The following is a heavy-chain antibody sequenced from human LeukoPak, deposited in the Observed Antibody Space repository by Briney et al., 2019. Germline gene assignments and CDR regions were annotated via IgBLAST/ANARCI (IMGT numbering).Heavy chain of an antibody. CDR3: AKDQSNWFSPPLY. V-gene: IGHV3-15*01. Sequence: GGSLRLSCAASGFTFSNAWMSWVRQAPGKGLEWVGRIKSKTDGGTTDYAAPVKGRFTISRDDSKNTLYLQMNSLKTEDTAVYYCAKDQSNWFSPPLYWGQGTLVTVSS. J-gene: IGHJ4*02. CDR2: IKSKTDGGTT. D-gene: IGHD6-13*01. CDR1: GFTFSNAW.